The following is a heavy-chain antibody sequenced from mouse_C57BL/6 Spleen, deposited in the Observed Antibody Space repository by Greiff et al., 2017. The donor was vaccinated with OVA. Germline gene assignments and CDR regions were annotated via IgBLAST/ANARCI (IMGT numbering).Heavy chain of an antibody. CDR2: ISYDGSN. V-gene: IGHV3-6*01. CDR1: GYSITSGYY. J-gene: IGHJ3*01. D-gene: IGHD2-4*01. CDR3: ARVHYDYVFAY. Sequence: EVQLVESGPGLVKPSQSLSLTCSVTGYSITSGYYWNWIRQFPGNKLEWMGYISYDGSNNYNPSLKNRISITRDTSKNQFFLKLNSVTTEDTATYYCARVHYDYVFAYWGQGTLVTVSA.